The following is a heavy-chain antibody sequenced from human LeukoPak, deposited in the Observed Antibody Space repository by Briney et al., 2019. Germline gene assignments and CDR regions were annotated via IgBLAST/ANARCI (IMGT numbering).Heavy chain of an antibody. V-gene: IGHV4-34*01. CDR2: ISHNGVT. J-gene: IGHJ4*02. CDR1: GGSFSGYH. CDR3: GRHYLVGSTY. D-gene: IGHD2/OR15-2a*01. Sequence: NTSETLSLTCAVYGGSFSGYHWSWIRQPPGKGLEWIGEISHNGVTNYKSSLKSRLTIAIDTSKNQLSLKLSSVTAADTAVYYCGRHYLVGSTYWGQGTLVTVSS.